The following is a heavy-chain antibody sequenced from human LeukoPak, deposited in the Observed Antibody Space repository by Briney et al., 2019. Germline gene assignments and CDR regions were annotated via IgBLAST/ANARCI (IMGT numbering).Heavy chain of an antibody. V-gene: IGHV3-30*02. CDR1: GFTFNNYG. CDR3: AKDLGDYVVGENWFDP. J-gene: IGHJ5*02. D-gene: IGHD4-17*01. CDR2: IRYDASNK. Sequence: GGSLRLSCAASGFTFNNYGMHWVRQAPGKGLEWVAFIRYDASNKYYADSVKGRFTISRDNSKNTLYLQMNSLRPEDTAVYYCAKDLGDYVVGENWFDPWGQGTLVTVSS.